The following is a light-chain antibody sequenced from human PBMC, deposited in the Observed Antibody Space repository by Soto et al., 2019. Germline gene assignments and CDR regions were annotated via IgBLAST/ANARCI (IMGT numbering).Light chain of an antibody. CDR2: EVR. Sequence: QSALTQPASVSGSPGQSITISCTGTSSDVGAYDFVSWYQQHPDKAPKLMIYEVRNRPSGVSNRFSGSKSVNTATLTISGLQAEDETDCYCSSYTTSSTRVFGTGTKVTV. CDR1: SSDVGAYDF. CDR3: SSYTTSSTRV. V-gene: IGLV2-14*03. J-gene: IGLJ1*01.